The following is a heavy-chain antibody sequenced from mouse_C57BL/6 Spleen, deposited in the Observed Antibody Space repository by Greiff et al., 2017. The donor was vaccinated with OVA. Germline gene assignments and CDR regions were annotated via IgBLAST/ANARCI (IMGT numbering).Heavy chain of an antibody. D-gene: IGHD1-1*01. CDR1: GYAFSSSW. V-gene: IGHV1-82*01. Sequence: QVQLQQSGPELVKPGASVKISCKASGYAFSSSWMNWVKQRPGKGLEWIGRIYPGDGDTNYNGKFKGKATLTADTSSSTAYMQLSSLTSEDSAVXFCARDYGSSYYAMDYWGQGTSVTVSS. J-gene: IGHJ4*01. CDR2: IYPGDGDT. CDR3: ARDYGSSYYAMDY.